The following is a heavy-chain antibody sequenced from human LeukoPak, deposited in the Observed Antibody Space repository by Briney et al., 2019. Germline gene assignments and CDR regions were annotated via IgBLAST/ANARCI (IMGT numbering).Heavy chain of an antibody. CDR1: GGSISSSSYY. CDR2: IYYSGST. J-gene: IGHJ3*02. V-gene: IGHV4-61*05. CDR3: ARTSAVRFLEWLSERNYAFDI. D-gene: IGHD3-3*01. Sequence: PSETLSLTCTVSGGSISSSSYYWSWIRQPPGKGLEWIGYIYYSGSTNYNPSLKSRVTISVDTSKNQFSLKLSSVTAADTAVYYCARTSAVRFLEWLSERNYAFDIWGQGTMVTVSS.